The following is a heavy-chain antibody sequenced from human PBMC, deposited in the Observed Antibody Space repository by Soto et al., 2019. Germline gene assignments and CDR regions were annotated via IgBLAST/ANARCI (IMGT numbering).Heavy chain of an antibody. CDR2: MNEDGGTT. V-gene: IGHV3-74*02. Sequence: EVQLVESGGGLVRPGGSLRLSCAASGFSFSSYWMHWVRQVPGKGLVWVARMNEDGGTTDYADSVKGRFTISRDNAKNTLYLQMNSLRVEDTAVDYCASDLSGRADVWGQGTTVTVSS. CDR1: GFSFSSYW. CDR3: ASDLSGRADV. J-gene: IGHJ6*02. D-gene: IGHD3-10*01.